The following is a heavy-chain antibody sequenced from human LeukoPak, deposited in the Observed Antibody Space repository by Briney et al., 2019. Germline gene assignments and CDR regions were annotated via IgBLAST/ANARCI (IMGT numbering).Heavy chain of an antibody. J-gene: IGHJ4*02. V-gene: IGHV4-39*01. CDR2: IYYSGST. D-gene: IGHD4-23*01. CDR3: ARVSGGSYDY. CDR1: GGSISSSSDF. Sequence: PSETLSLTCTVSGGSISSSSDFWGWIRQPPGKGLEWIGTIYYSGSTYYNPSLKSRVTISVDTSKNQFSLKLSSVTAADTAVYYCARVSGGSYDYWGQGTLVTVSS.